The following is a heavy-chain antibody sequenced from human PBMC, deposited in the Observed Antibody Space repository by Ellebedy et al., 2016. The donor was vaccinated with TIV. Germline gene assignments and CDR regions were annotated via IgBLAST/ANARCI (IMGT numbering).Heavy chain of an antibody. CDR3: ARPAAAYSSSWYDFDC. D-gene: IGHD6-13*01. J-gene: IGHJ4*02. CDR1: GFTFSSFT. CDR2: ISSSGTYI. Sequence: GESLKISCAVSGFTFSSFTMNWVRQAPGKGLEWVSSISSSGTYIHYGDSVKGRFTISRDNAKNSLYLQMNSLRVEDTAIYYCARPAAAYSSSWYDFDCWGQGTLVTVSS. V-gene: IGHV3-21*01.